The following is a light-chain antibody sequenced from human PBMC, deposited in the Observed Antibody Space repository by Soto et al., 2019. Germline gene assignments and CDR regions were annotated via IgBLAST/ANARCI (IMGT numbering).Light chain of an antibody. V-gene: IGLV2-14*01. J-gene: IGLJ1*01. Sequence: QSVLTQPLSVSVSPGQSITISCTGSSSDVGAYYFVSLYQHRPGKAPKLILYEVTTRPSGISSRFSGSKSGNTASLTISGLQADDEAYYYCSSYTSTNTPYVFGTGTKVTVL. CDR2: EVT. CDR1: SSDVGAYYF. CDR3: SSYTSTNTPYV.